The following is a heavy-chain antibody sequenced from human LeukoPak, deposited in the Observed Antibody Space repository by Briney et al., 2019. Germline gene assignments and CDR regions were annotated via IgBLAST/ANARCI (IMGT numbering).Heavy chain of an antibody. J-gene: IGHJ4*02. V-gene: IGHV1-8*01. CDR2: MNPNSGNT. CDR3: ARVGHYDFWSGYLLF. Sequence: GASVKVSCKASGYTFTSYDINWVRPATGQGLEWMGWMNPNSGNTGYAQKFQGRVTMTRNTSISTAYMELSSLRSEDTAVYYCARVGHYDFWSGYLLFWGQGTLVTVSS. CDR1: GYTFTSYD. D-gene: IGHD3-3*01.